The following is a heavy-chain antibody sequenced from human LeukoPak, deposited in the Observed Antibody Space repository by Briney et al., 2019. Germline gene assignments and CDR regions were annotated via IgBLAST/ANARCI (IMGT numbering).Heavy chain of an antibody. CDR3: ARWTYITY. Sequence: GGSLRLSCAASGFTFSNFAVTWVRQAPGKGLEWVSMIGGSGAYTQYADSVKGRFTISRDNSKNTLYLQMNSLRAEDTAVYYCARWTYITYWGQGTLVTVSS. CDR2: IGGSGAYT. CDR1: GFTFSNFA. J-gene: IGHJ4*02. V-gene: IGHV3-23*01. D-gene: IGHD3-10*01.